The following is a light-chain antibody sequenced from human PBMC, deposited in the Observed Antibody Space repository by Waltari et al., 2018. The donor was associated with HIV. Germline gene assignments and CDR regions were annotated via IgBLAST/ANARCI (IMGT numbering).Light chain of an antibody. V-gene: IGKV1-NL1*01. CDR2: GGF. CDR3: HQYFSDPFS. Sequence: DIQMTQLPSSLSASVGDRVTIPCRATQDIGNSVSWYQQRPGEVPKLLVYGGFIRQRGVASRITGSGSGTDFSLTISSLQPEDFATYFCHQYFSDPFSFGGGTKVEI. J-gene: IGKJ4*01. CDR1: QDIGNS.